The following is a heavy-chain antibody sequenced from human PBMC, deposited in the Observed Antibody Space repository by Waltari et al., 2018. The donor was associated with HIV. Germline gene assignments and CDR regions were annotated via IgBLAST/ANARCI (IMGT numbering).Heavy chain of an antibody. D-gene: IGHD5-12*01. J-gene: IGHJ6*04. CDR3: ARDGRYGYSCYGYYYYYGMDV. Sequence: QVQLVQSGAEVKKPGSSVKVSCKASGGTFSSYAISWVRQAPGQGLEWMGEIIRILRRSNYAKKLQGRVTITADESTSTAYMELSSLRSEDTAVYYCARDGRYGYSCYGYYYYYGMDVWGKGTTVTVSS. V-gene: IGHV1-69*01. CDR1: GGTFSSYA. CDR2: IIRILRRS.